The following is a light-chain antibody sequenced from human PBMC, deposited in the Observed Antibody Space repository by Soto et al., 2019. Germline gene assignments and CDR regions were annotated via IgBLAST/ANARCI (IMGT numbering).Light chain of an antibody. CDR1: QSVLYTSSNKNY. CDR2: WAS. CDR3: QQYYTPQT. V-gene: IGKV4-1*01. Sequence: DIVLTQSPDSLAVSLGERATINCNSSQSVLYTSSNKNYLAWYQQKPGQPPKLLIYWASTRESGVPDRFSGSGSGTDFTLTISSLQAEDVAVYYCQQYYTPQTFGQGTKVEIK. J-gene: IGKJ1*01.